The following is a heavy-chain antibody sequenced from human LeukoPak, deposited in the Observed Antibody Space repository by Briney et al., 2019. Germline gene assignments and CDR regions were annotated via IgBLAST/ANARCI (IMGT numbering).Heavy chain of an antibody. D-gene: IGHD1-26*01. Sequence: SQTLSLTCAISGDSVSSNSAAWNWIRQSPSRGLEWLGRTYYRSKWFNDYAVSVKSRIIINPDTSKNQFSLHLNSMTPEDSAVYYCARDQGGLAGRWDLNHGLDVWGQGTTVTVSS. J-gene: IGHJ6*02. V-gene: IGHV6-1*01. CDR2: TYYRSKWFN. CDR3: ARDQGGLAGRWDLNHGLDV. CDR1: GDSVSSNSAA.